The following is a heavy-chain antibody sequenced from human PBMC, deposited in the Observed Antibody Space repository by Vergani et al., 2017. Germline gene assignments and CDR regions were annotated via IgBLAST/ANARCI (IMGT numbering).Heavy chain of an antibody. Sequence: QVRLQESGPGLVKPSETLSLTCSVSGGSMSGYYWSWIRQPPGKELEWIGYMYHSGSTNYNPSLGTRVTISGDTSKNQFSLKLNSVTAADTAVYYCERVADFYGLGSRLLDLWGQGILVTVSS. CDR1: GGSMSGYY. V-gene: IGHV4-59*01. CDR3: ERVADFYGLGSRLLDL. CDR2: MYHSGST. D-gene: IGHD3-10*01. J-gene: IGHJ5*02.